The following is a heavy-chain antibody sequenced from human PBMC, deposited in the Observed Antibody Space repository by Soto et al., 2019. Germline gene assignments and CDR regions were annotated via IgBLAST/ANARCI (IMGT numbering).Heavy chain of an antibody. CDR3: ARSREQWLVDAFDI. D-gene: IGHD6-19*01. V-gene: IGHV4-34*01. Sequence: SETLSLTCVVYGGSLTGYYWSWIRQPPGRGLEWIGEINPTGSPKYNPSLMSRVTISVDTSKNQFSMKLGSVTAADTAVSYCARSREQWLVDAFDIWGQGTMVTVSS. J-gene: IGHJ3*02. CDR1: GGSLTGYY. CDR2: INPTGSP.